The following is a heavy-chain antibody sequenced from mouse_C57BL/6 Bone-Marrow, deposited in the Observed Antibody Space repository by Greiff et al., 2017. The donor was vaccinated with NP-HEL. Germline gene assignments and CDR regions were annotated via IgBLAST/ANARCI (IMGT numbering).Heavy chain of an antibody. CDR3: TTELLWLPGFAY. CDR2: IDPENGDT. D-gene: IGHD2-2*01. J-gene: IGHJ3*01. Sequence: VQLQQSGAELVRPGASVKLSCTASGFNITDDYMHWVKQRPEQGLEWIGWIDPENGDTEYASKFQGKATITADTSSNTAYLTLSSLTSEDTAVYYCTTELLWLPGFAYWGQGTLVTVSA. V-gene: IGHV14-4*01. CDR1: GFNITDDY.